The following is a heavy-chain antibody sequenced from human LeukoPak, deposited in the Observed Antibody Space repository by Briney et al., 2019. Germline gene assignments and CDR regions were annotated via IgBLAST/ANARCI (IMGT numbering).Heavy chain of an antibody. D-gene: IGHD6-13*01. CDR1: GGSISSSNYY. J-gene: IGHJ4*02. CDR3: ARRTIAARSPRGYFDY. V-gene: IGHV4-39*02. CDR2: IYYSGST. Sequence: SETLSLTCTVSGGSISSSNYYWGWIRQPPGKGLEWIASIYYSGSTYYNPSLKSRVTISVDTSKNHFSLKLSSVTAADTSLYYCARRTIAARSPRGYFDYWGQGTLVTVSS.